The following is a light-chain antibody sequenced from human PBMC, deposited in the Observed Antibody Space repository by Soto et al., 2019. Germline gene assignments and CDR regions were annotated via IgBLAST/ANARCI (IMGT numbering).Light chain of an antibody. V-gene: IGKV1-5*01. Sequence: DIQMTQSPSTLSASVGDRVTITCRASQSISSWLAWYQQKPGKAPKLLIYDASSLESGVPSRFSGSGSGTEFTLTNSSLQPDDCATYYCQQYNSYSALTFGGGTKVEIK. CDR1: QSISSW. CDR3: QQYNSYSALT. CDR2: DAS. J-gene: IGKJ4*01.